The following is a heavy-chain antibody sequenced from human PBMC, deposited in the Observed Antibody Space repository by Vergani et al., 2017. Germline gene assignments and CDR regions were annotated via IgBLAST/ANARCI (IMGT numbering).Heavy chain of an antibody. Sequence: EVQLVESGGGLVKTGGSLRLSCAASEFTFSTYSMNWVCQAPGKGLEWVSSISSGSTYTFYADSVKDRFTISRDNAKSTLYLHMSSLRADDTAIYYCARDGEKVGYGRHNYLDFWGQGTLVTVSS. D-gene: IGHD5-18*01. CDR2: ISSGSTYT. CDR3: ARDGEKVGYGRHNYLDF. J-gene: IGHJ4*02. V-gene: IGHV3-21*06. CDR1: EFTFSTYS.